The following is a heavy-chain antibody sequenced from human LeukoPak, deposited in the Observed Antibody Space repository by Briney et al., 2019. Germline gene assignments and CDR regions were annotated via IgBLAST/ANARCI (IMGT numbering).Heavy chain of an antibody. V-gene: IGHV4-61*02. D-gene: IGHD2-2*02. CDR1: GGSISSGYYY. J-gene: IGHJ6*03. CDR3: ARTSKGYCSSTSCYRQDYYYYYMDV. Sequence: SETLSLTCSVSGGSISSGYYYWVWIRHPPGKGLEWIVPIYASGNTNSNPSLKSRVTMSVDTSKNQFSLKLSSVTAADTAVYYCARTSKGYCSSTSCYRQDYYYYYMDVWGKGTTVTVSS. CDR2: IYASGNT.